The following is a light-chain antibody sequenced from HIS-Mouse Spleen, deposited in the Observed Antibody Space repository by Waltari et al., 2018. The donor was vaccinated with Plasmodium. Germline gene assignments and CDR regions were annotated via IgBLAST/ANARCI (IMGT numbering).Light chain of an antibody. J-gene: IGLJ3*02. V-gene: IGLV3-1*01. Sequence: SYELTQPPSVSVSPGQTDSTTCPGDKLGGKSACWYQQKPGQAPVLVIYQDSKRPSGNPERFSGSNAGNTATLTISGTQAMDEADYYCQAWDSSTAVFGGGTKLTVL. CDR1: KLGGKS. CDR2: QDS. CDR3: QAWDSSTAV.